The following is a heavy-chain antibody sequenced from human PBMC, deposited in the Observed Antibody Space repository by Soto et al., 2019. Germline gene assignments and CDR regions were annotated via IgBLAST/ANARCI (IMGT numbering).Heavy chain of an antibody. D-gene: IGHD1-1*01. V-gene: IGHV3-23*01. J-gene: IGHJ4*02. CDR1: GFTFSSYA. Sequence: PGGSLRLSCAASGFTFSSYAMSWVRQAPGKGLEWVSAISGSGGSTYYADSVKGRFTISRDNSKNTLYLQMNSLRAEDTAVYYCAKSTRGEKLQQYYFDYWGQGTLVTVSS. CDR3: AKSTRGEKLQQYYFDY. CDR2: ISGSGGST.